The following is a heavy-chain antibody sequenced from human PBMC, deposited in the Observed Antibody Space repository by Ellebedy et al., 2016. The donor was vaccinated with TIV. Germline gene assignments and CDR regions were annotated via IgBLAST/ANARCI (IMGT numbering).Heavy chain of an antibody. CDR1: GGSISYYY. D-gene: IGHD1-26*01. V-gene: IGHV4-59*01. Sequence: SETLSLTXTVSGGSISYYYWNWLRQPPGKGLEWIGYLYYSGSTNYNPSLKSRVTISVDTSKNQFSLKLSSVTAADTAVYYCARKYSGFDYWGRGTLVTVSS. CDR3: ARKYSGFDY. J-gene: IGHJ4*02. CDR2: LYYSGST.